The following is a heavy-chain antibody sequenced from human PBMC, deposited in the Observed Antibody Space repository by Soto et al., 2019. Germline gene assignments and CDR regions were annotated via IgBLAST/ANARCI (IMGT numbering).Heavy chain of an antibody. J-gene: IGHJ6*02. Sequence: SETLSLTCTVSGGSISSFYWSWVRQPPGKGLEWIGFIYYSGSTNYNPSLKSRVTISVDTSKKQFSLKLSSVTTADTAVYYCARGGGDDDNTRYYYNGLDVWGQGTTVTVSS. D-gene: IGHD3-16*01. CDR2: IYYSGST. CDR3: ARGGGDDDNTRYYYNGLDV. V-gene: IGHV4-59*13. CDR1: GGSISSFY.